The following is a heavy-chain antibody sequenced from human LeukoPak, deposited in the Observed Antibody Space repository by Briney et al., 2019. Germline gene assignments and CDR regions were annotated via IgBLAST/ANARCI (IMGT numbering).Heavy chain of an antibody. CDR2: ISAYNGNT. Sequence: ASVKVSCKASGYTFTSYGISWVRQATGQGLEWMGWISAYNGNTNYAQKLQGGVTMTTDTSTSTAYMELRSLRSDDTAVYYCARLHYYDSSGYWFDYWGQGTLVTVSS. V-gene: IGHV1-18*01. D-gene: IGHD3-22*01. J-gene: IGHJ4*02. CDR3: ARLHYYDSSGYWFDY. CDR1: GYTFTSYG.